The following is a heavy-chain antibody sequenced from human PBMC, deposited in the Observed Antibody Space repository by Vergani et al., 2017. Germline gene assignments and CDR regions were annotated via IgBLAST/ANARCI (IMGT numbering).Heavy chain of an antibody. J-gene: IGHJ4*02. CDR1: GFSFNTYG. CDR2: IGYDGRIK. CDR3: AKDRRSTTLIILVVMAY. V-gene: IGHV3-30*02. D-gene: IGHD3-22*01. Sequence: QVQLVETGGGVVQPGGSLRLYCATSGFSFNTYGAHWVRQAPGKGLEWVAFIGYDGRIKYNVDSVKGRFTISRDTSKKTLSLQMRSLRAEDTAVYYCAKDRRSTTLIILVVMAYWGQGTLVTVSS.